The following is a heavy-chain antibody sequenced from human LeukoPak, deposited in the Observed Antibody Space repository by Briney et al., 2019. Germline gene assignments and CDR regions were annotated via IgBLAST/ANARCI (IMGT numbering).Heavy chain of an antibody. V-gene: IGHV1-18*01. CDR2: ISGYNGNT. J-gene: IGHJ3*01. CDR3: AREEGAPIAAANV. D-gene: IGHD6-13*01. CDR1: GYTFTTYS. Sequence: ASVNVSCKASGYTFTTYSISWVRQAPGQGLEWMGWISGYNGNTHYAQKFQGRVTMTTDTSTSTAYMELRSLRSDDTAVYYCAREEGAPIAAANVWGLGTMVTVSS.